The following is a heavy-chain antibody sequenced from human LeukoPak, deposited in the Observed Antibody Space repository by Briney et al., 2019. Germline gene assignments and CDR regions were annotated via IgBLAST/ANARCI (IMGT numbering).Heavy chain of an antibody. Sequence: PSETLSLTCAVYGGSFSGYYWSWIRQPPGKGLEWIGEINHSGSTNYNPSLKSRVTISVDTSKNQFSLKLSSVTAADTAVYYCARNPEGYYESSGLLYYFDYWGQGTLVTVSS. CDR3: ARNPEGYYESSGLLYYFDY. CDR2: INHSGST. D-gene: IGHD3-22*01. V-gene: IGHV4-34*01. CDR1: GGSFSGYY. J-gene: IGHJ4*02.